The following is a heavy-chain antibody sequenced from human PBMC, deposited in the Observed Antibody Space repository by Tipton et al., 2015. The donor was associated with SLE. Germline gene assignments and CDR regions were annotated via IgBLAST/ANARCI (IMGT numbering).Heavy chain of an antibody. CDR1: GGSFSGYY. CDR2: INHSGST. CDR3: ARHERWFGELLSARGAFDI. V-gene: IGHV4-34*01. J-gene: IGHJ3*02. D-gene: IGHD3-10*01. Sequence: TLSLTCAVYGGSFSGYYWRWIRQPPGKGLEWIGEINHSGSTNYNPSLKSRVTISVDTSKNQFSLKLSSVTAADTAVYYCARHERWFGELLSARGAFDIWGQETMVTVSS.